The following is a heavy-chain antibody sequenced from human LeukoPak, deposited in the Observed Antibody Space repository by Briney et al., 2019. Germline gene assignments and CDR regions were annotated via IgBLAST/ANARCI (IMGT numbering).Heavy chain of an antibody. V-gene: IGHV3-30*18. Sequence: GGSLRLSCAASGFTFSSYGMHWVRQAPGKGLEWVAVISYDGSNKYYADSVKGRFTISRDNSKNTLYLQMNSLRAEDTAVYYCAKGIEGFGGSLPYYFDYWGQGTLVTVSS. J-gene: IGHJ4*02. CDR2: ISYDGSNK. CDR3: AKGIEGFGGSLPYYFDY. CDR1: GFTFSSYG. D-gene: IGHD1-26*01.